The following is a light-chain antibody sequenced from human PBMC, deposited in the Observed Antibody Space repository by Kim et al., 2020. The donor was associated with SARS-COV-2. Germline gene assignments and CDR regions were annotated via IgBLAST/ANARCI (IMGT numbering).Light chain of an antibody. Sequence: GQSITISGSGTNNDVGSHDLVSWYQHHPGSAPKLVIYGDNQRPSGVSSRFSGSKSGNTASLTISGLYPEDEADYYCCSYANGGTWVFGGGTQLTVL. CDR3: CSYANGGTWV. CDR1: NNDVGSHDL. CDR2: GDN. J-gene: IGLJ3*02. V-gene: IGLV2-23*01.